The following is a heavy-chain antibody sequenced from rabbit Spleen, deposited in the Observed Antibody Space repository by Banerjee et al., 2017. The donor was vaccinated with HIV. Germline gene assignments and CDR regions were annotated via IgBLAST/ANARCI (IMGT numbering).Heavy chain of an antibody. J-gene: IGHJ6*01. CDR3: ARDTGSSFSSYGMDL. D-gene: IGHD8-1*01. Sequence: QEQLEESGGGLAKPGASLTLTCKASGFSFSSSYWICWVRQAPGKGLELIACIYTDTDTTYYTTWAKGRFTCSKTSSTTVTLQMTSLTVADTATYFCARDTGSSFSSYGMDLWGQGTLVTVS. CDR1: GFSFSSSYW. CDR2: IYTDTDTT. V-gene: IGHV1S45*01.